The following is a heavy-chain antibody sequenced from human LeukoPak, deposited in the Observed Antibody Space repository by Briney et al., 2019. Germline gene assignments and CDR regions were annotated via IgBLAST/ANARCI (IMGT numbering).Heavy chain of an antibody. CDR1: GGSISRYY. Sequence: PSETLSLTCTVSGGSISRYYWSWIRQPPGKGLEWMGIVYYTGGTHYTPPPKARFTIPVATSKNQFSLSLTSVTAADTAVYYCARLPFNCPFDYWGQGILVTVSS. CDR3: ARLPFNCPFDY. V-gene: IGHV4-59*08. J-gene: IGHJ4*02. D-gene: IGHD2-21*01. CDR2: VYYTGGT.